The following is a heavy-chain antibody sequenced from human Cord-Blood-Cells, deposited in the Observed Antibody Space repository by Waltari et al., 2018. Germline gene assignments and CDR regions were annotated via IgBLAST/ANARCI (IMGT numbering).Heavy chain of an antibody. Sequence: GLEWVANIKQDGSEKYYVDSVKGRFTISRDNAKNSLYLQMNSLRAEDTAVYYCARDQGAWGAAAGTDLDYWGQGTLVTVSS. CDR3: ARDQGAWGAAAGTDLDY. D-gene: IGHD6-13*01. V-gene: IGHV3-7*01. J-gene: IGHJ4*02. CDR2: IKQDGSEK.